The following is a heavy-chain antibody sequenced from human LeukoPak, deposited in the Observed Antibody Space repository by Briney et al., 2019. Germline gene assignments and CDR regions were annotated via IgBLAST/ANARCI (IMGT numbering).Heavy chain of an antibody. CDR2: INQSGST. CDR3: ARSRTVTRSWFDP. V-gene: IGHV4-34*01. J-gene: IGHJ5*02. Sequence: PSETLSLTCIVSGGSFSGYYWIWIRQPPGKGLEWIGEINQSGSTNYNPSLKSRVTISVDTSKSQFSLKLNSVTAADTAVYYCARSRTVTRSWFDPWGQGTLVTVSS. D-gene: IGHD4-11*01. CDR1: GGSFSGYY.